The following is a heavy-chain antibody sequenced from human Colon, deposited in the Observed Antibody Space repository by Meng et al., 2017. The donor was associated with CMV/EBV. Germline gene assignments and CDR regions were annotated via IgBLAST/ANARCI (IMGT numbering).Heavy chain of an antibody. CDR2: ISSGSDDT. V-gene: IGHV3-21*01. Sequence: GESLKISCTASGFTFNSYALSWVRQPPGKGLEWVSSISSGSDDTYYADSVKGRFTISRDNAKDSLHLQMNSLRVEDTAVYYCVRGLGPNDYWGQGTLVTVSS. J-gene: IGHJ4*02. CDR3: VRGLGPNDY. CDR1: GFTFNSYA.